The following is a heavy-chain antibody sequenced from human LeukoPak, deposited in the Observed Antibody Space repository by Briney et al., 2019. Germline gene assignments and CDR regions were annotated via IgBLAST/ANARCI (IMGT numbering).Heavy chain of an antibody. J-gene: IGHJ3*02. CDR2: ISYSGST. CDR1: GGFISPYY. Sequence: SETLSLTCTVSGGFISPYYWSWVRQPPGRGLDWIGYISYSGSTNYNPSLKSRVTISVDTSRNQFSLKLSSVTAADTAVYYCARHRQYDTDAFDIWGQGTMVTVSS. CDR3: ARHRQYDTDAFDI. V-gene: IGHV4-59*08. D-gene: IGHD2/OR15-2a*01.